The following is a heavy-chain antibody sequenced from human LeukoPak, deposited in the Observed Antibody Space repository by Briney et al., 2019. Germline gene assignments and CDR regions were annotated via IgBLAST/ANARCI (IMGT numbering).Heavy chain of an antibody. CDR1: GFTFSSYS. CDR3: AKFGLQWLPYPGFHN. J-gene: IGHJ4*02. V-gene: IGHV3-7*01. D-gene: IGHD6-19*01. Sequence: GGSLRLSCAASGFTFSSYSMNWVRQVPGKGLEWVANIKEDGSEKYYVDSVKGRFTISRDNVKNLLYLQMNSLRAEDAAVYYCAKFGLQWLPYPGFHNWGQGTVVIVSS. CDR2: IKEDGSEK.